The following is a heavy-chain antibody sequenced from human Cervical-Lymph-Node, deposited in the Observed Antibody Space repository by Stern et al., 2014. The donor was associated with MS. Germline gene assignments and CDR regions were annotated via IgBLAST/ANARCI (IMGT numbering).Heavy chain of an antibody. CDR2: INPTDGTT. CDR3: ARGTSTTYGSASCDD. Sequence: MQLEESGAEVKKPGASVKISCKASGYIFTNYYMHWVRQAPGQGLEWMGIINPTDGTTTYAPNFQGRATMTWDTSSSTVYMEVRNMRSQDTAVYYCARGTSTTYGSASCDDWGQGTLVTVSS. D-gene: IGHD3-10*01. J-gene: IGHJ4*02. CDR1: GYIFTNYY. V-gene: IGHV1-46*01.